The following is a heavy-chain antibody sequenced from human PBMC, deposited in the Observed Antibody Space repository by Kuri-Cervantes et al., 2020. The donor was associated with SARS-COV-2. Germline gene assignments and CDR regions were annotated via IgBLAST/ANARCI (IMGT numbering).Heavy chain of an antibody. D-gene: IGHD2-2*01. CDR1: GGSTSSGDYY. J-gene: IGHJ5*02. Sequence: SEPLSPTCNVSGGSTSSGDYYWSWIRQPPGKGLGWIGYIYYSGSTYYNPSLKSRVTISVDTSKNQFSLKLSSVTAADTAVYYCARGRWTVVVPAARYNWFDPWGQGTLVTVSS. CDR2: IYYSGST. V-gene: IGHV4-30-4*01. CDR3: ARGRWTVVVPAARYNWFDP.